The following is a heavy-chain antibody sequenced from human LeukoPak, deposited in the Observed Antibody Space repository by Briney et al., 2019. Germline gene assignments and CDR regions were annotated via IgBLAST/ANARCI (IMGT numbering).Heavy chain of an antibody. CDR2: INSDGSST. CDR3: ARNGYDYGDYFDY. Sequence: GGSLRLSCAASGFTFSSYEMNWVRQAPGKGLVWVSRINSDGSSTYYADSVKGRFTISRDNAKNTLDLQMNSLRVEDTAVYYCARNGYDYGDYFDYWGQGTLVTVSS. CDR1: GFTFSSYE. V-gene: IGHV3-74*01. D-gene: IGHD4-17*01. J-gene: IGHJ4*02.